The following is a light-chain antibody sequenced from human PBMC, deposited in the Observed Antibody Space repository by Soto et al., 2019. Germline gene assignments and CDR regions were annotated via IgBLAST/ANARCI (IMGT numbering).Light chain of an antibody. CDR3: AARDDSMNGQV. J-gene: IGLJ1*01. Sequence: VLTPPPSVSGTPGQRITISCSGSSSNVGSDHVYWYQQVPGTAPLLLVYSNNQRPSGVPDRFSASKSGTSASLAISGLRSEDEAHYYCAARDDSMNGQVFGTGTKVPVL. CDR1: SSNVGSDH. V-gene: IGLV1-47*02. CDR2: SNN.